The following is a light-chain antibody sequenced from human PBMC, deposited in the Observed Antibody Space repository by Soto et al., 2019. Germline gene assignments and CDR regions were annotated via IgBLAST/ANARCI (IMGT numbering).Light chain of an antibody. J-gene: IGKJ1*01. CDR2: DAS. V-gene: IGKV3-20*01. CDR3: QQYAGSPRT. CDR1: QSARSK. Sequence: IVMTQSPATLSVSQGERATLSCRASQSARSKLAWYQQKPGQAPRLLIYDASRRATGIPDRFTGSGSGTDFNLTINRVEPEDFAVYFCQQYAGSPRTFGQGTKVDI.